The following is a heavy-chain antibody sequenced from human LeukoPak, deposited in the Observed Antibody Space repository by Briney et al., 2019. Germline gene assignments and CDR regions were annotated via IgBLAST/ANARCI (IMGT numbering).Heavy chain of an antibody. CDR2: IYYSGST. CDR1: GGSISSSSYY. Sequence: SETLSLTCTVSGGSISSSSYYWGWIRQPPGKGLEWIGSIYYSGSTYYNPSLKSRVTISVDTSKNQFSLKLSSVTAADTAVYYCARHVSSSWSYYYYMDVWGKGTTVTISS. D-gene: IGHD6-13*01. J-gene: IGHJ6*03. CDR3: ARHVSSSWSYYYYMDV. V-gene: IGHV4-39*01.